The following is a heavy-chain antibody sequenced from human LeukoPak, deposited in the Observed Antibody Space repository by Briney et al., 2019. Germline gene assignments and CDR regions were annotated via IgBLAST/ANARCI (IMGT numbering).Heavy chain of an antibody. Sequence: GESLKISCKGSGYSFTSYWISWVRQMPGKGLEWKGRIDPSDSYTNYSPSFQGHVTISADKSISTAYLQWSSLKASDTAMYYCARCGSGSYYKPPYYYYGMDVWGQGTTVTVSS. V-gene: IGHV5-10-1*01. D-gene: IGHD3-10*01. CDR1: GYSFTSYW. J-gene: IGHJ6*02. CDR2: IDPSDSYT. CDR3: ARCGSGSYYKPPYYYYGMDV.